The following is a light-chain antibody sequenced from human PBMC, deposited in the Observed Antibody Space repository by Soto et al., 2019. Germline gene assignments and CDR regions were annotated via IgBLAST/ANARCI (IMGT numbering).Light chain of an antibody. Sequence: DIQMTQSPSTLSASVGDRVTITCRASLTIGDSLSWFQQKAGKPPTLLIYGASALQSGVPARFSGSGSGTEFTLTISSLQSEDFAVYYCQQYNNWPTFGQGTKVDIK. CDR2: GAS. CDR1: LTIGDS. J-gene: IGKJ1*01. CDR3: QQYNNWPT. V-gene: IGKV1-16*01.